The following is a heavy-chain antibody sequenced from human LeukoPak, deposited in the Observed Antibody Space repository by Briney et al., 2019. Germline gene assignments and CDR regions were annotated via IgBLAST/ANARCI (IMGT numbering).Heavy chain of an antibody. V-gene: IGHV3-15*01. Sequence: PGGSLRLSCAASGFTFSSYAMSWVRQAPGKGLEWVGRIKGRGDDRATDYAAPVKGRFTISTDESKSTLYLQMNSLKTEDTAVYYCTTVTHFYLGGQGTLVTVSS. CDR3: TTVTHFYL. CDR2: IKGRGDDRAT. CDR1: GFTFSSYA. D-gene: IGHD2/OR15-2a*01. J-gene: IGHJ1*01.